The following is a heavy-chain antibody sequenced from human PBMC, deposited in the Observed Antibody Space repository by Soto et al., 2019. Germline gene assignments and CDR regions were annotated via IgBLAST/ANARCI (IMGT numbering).Heavy chain of an antibody. J-gene: IGHJ4*02. Sequence: QVQLVQSGAEVKKPGASVKVSCKASGYTFSDHYMHWVRQAPGQGFEWMGWISPNSGGTTYAQKFQGRVILTRDESTRTAYMALGRLRSDDTAMYYCARGELNYGQYCFDSWGLGTLVTVSS. CDR1: GYTFSDHY. D-gene: IGHD3-10*01. V-gene: IGHV1-2*02. CDR3: ARGELNYGQYCFDS. CDR2: ISPNSGGT.